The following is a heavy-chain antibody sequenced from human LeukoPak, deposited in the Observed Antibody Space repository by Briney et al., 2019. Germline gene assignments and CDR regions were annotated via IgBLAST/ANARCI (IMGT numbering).Heavy chain of an antibody. D-gene: IGHD1-26*01. V-gene: IGHV1-18*01. Sequence: ASVKVSCKASEGTFSNYGISWVRQATGRGLEWMGWISGQTGKTKQAQKFQGRITLTTDSATNTAYMELRSLTSDDTAVYYCARDLAFPGSYGSAEFYFDFWGQGALVTVSS. CDR3: ARDLAFPGSYGSAEFYFDF. J-gene: IGHJ4*02. CDR1: EGTFSNYG. CDR2: ISGQTGKT.